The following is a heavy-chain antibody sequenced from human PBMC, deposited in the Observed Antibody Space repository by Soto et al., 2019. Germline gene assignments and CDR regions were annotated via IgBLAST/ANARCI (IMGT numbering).Heavy chain of an antibody. V-gene: IGHV3-23*01. CDR3: ARYIPGVRYYGMDV. CDR1: GFTFSNYA. D-gene: IGHD2-2*01. Sequence: GGSLRLSCAASGFTFSNYAMKWVRQAPGKGLEWVSLIGESGTPTYYADSVKGRFTISRDNSGNTLFLEMYSLRAEDTAVYYCARYIPGVRYYGMDVWGKGTTVTVSS. J-gene: IGHJ6*04. CDR2: IGESGTPT.